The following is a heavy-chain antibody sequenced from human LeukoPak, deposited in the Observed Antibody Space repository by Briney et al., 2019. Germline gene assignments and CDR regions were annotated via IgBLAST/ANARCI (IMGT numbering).Heavy chain of an antibody. D-gene: IGHD3-10*01. CDR3: ARRIWFGRLDY. CDR1: GGSISSSSYY. V-gene: IGHV4-39*01. Sequence: SETLSLTCTVSGGSISSSSYYWGWIRQPPGKGLEWIGSIYYSGSTYYNPSLKSRVTISVDTSKNQFSLKLSPVTVADTAVYYCARRIWFGRLDYWGQGTLVTVSS. CDR2: IYYSGST. J-gene: IGHJ4*02.